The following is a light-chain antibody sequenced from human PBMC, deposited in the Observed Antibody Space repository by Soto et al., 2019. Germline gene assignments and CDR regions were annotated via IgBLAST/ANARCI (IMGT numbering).Light chain of an antibody. Sequence: QSVLTQPPSASGTPGQRVTISCSGSSSNNGSNIVNWYQQLPGTAPKLLIFGNDQRPSWVPDRFSGSKSGTSASLAISGFQSEDEANFYCAAWDDSLNGVVFGGGTKVTVL. CDR3: AAWDDSLNGVV. CDR1: SSNNGSNI. V-gene: IGLV1-44*01. J-gene: IGLJ2*01. CDR2: GND.